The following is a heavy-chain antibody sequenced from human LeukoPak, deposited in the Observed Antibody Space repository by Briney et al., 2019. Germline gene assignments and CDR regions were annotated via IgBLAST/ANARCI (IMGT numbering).Heavy chain of an antibody. V-gene: IGHV4-34*01. J-gene: IGHJ6*04. Sequence: PSETLSLTCAVYGASFSGYYWSWIRQPPGKGLEWIGGLNHSGSTNYNPSLKSRVTISVDTSKNQFSLKLSSVTVADTAVYYCASPGSGSYYRNYYYGMDVWGKGTTVTVSS. CDR1: GASFSGYY. CDR3: ASPGSGSYYRNYYYGMDV. D-gene: IGHD3-10*01. CDR2: LNHSGST.